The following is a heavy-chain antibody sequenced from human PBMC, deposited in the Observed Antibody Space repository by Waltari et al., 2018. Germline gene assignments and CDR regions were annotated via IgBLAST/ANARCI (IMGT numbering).Heavy chain of an antibody. CDR1: GGSFSGYY. J-gene: IGHJ4*02. D-gene: IGHD2-2*01. CDR2: INHSGST. CDR3: ARGRGRARYCSSTSCHQPDY. Sequence: QVQLQQWGAGLLKPSETLSLTCAVYGGSFSGYYWSWIRQPPGKGREWIGEINHSGSTNYNPSLKSRVTISVDTSKNQFSLKLSSVTAADTAVYYCARGRGRARYCSSTSCHQPDYWGQGTLVTVSS. V-gene: IGHV4-34*01.